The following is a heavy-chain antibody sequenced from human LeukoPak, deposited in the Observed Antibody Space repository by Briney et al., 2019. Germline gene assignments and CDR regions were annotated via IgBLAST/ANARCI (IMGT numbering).Heavy chain of an antibody. CDR3: AHLCGYGSGEGAFDI. Sequence: SGPTLVKPTQTPTLTCTFSAFSLTTSGVGVGWIRQPPGKALEWLALIYWDDDKRYSPSLKSRLTITKDTSKNQVVLTMTNMDPVDTATYYCAHLCGYGSGEGAFDIWGQGTRVTVSS. J-gene: IGHJ3*02. CDR1: AFSLTTSGVG. CDR2: IYWDDDK. D-gene: IGHD3-10*01. V-gene: IGHV2-5*02.